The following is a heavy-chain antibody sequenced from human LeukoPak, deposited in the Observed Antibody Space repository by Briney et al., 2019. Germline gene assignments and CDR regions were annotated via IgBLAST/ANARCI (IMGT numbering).Heavy chain of an antibody. V-gene: IGHV4-30-2*02. Sequence: SETLSLTCAVSSGSISSDGYSWSWIRQPPGKGLEWIGYIYHSGITYYNPSLKSRVTISVDTSKNQFSLKLSSVTAADTAMYYCALYSSSSDYWGQGTLVTVSS. CDR1: SGSISSDGYS. D-gene: IGHD6-6*01. J-gene: IGHJ4*02. CDR2: IYHSGIT. CDR3: ALYSSSSDY.